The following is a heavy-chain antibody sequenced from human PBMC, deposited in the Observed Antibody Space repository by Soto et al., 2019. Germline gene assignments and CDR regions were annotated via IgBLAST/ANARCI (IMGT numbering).Heavy chain of an antibody. CDR2: IIPVFRTS. J-gene: IGHJ4*01. V-gene: IGHV1-69*18. D-gene: IGHD3-16*01. CDR3: AKDGSWDGGGGES. Sequence: QVQLVQSGAELKKPGSSVKVSCSASGVTFSSYAFTWVRQAPGQGLEWMGNIIPVFRTSNYAQGFQGRLTISADESTNTIYRELSSLRSEDTAVYFCAKDGSWDGGGGESWGHGTLVIVSS. CDR1: GVTFSSYA.